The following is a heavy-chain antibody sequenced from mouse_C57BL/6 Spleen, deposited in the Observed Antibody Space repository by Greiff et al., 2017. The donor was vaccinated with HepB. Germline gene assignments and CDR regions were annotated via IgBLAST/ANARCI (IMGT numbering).Heavy chain of an antibody. J-gene: IGHJ3*01. CDR3: ERGDYYGSSYPAWFAY. Sequence: VQLQQSGAELVKPGASVKLSCKASGYTFTSYWMQWVKQRPGQGLEWIGEIDPSDSYTNYNQKFKGKATLTVDTSSSTAYMQLSSLTSEDSAVYYGERGDYYGSSYPAWFAYWGQGTLVTVSA. D-gene: IGHD1-1*01. V-gene: IGHV1-50*01. CDR2: IDPSDSYT. CDR1: GYTFTSYW.